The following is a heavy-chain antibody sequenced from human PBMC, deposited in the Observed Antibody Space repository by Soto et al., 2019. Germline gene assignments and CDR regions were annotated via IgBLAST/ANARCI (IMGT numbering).Heavy chain of an antibody. CDR1: GGTFSSYA. J-gene: IGHJ4*02. CDR3: ASLYYYYDSSGYYYAFDY. CDR2: IIPIFGTA. V-gene: IGHV1-69*06. D-gene: IGHD3-22*01. Sequence: SVKVSCKASGGTFSSYAISWVRQAPGQGLEWMGGIIPIFGTANYAQKFQGRVTITADKSTSTAYMELSGLRSEDTAVYYCASLYYYYDSSGYYYAFDYWGQGTLVTVS.